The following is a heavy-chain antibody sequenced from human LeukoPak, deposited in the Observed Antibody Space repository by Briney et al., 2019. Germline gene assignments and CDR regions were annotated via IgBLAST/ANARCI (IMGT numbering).Heavy chain of an antibody. V-gene: IGHV3-23*01. CDR1: GFRFGDYA. CDR2: VGGDDAT. Sequence: GGSLRLSCAASGFRFGDYAMNWVRQAPGKGLEWVSFVGGDDATYYADSVKGRFTVSRDNSKSTLYLQMNSLRAEDTAVYYCARSAGRYYYYGVDVWGQGTTVTVSS. J-gene: IGHJ6*02. CDR3: ARSAGRYYYYGVDV.